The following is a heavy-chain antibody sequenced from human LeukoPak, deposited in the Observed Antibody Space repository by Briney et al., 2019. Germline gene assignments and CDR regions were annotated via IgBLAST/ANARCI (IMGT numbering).Heavy chain of an antibody. CDR2: IRYDERNE. CDR1: GFTFSSYG. V-gene: IGHV3-30*02. J-gene: IGHJ4*02. D-gene: IGHD1-26*01. CDR3: AKDRSIGTYYTFDH. Sequence: PGGSLRLSCAASGFTFSSYGMHWVRQAPGKGLEWVAFIRYDERNEYYADSVKGRFTVSGDTSKNTLYLQMSSLTAADTAVYYCAKDRSIGTYYTFDHWGQGTLVTVSS.